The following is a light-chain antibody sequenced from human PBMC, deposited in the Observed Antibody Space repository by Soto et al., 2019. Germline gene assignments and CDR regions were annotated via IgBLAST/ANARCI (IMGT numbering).Light chain of an antibody. Sequence: QSALTQTASVSGSPGQSITISCTGTSSDIGGYNYVSWYQQHPGKAPKLMVYDVSSRPSGVSNRFSGSQSGNTSSLTISGLQAEDEADYYCSSYTTSSTPAFGTGTKVTVL. CDR3: SSYTTSSTPA. J-gene: IGLJ1*01. V-gene: IGLV2-14*01. CDR1: SSDIGGYNY. CDR2: DVS.